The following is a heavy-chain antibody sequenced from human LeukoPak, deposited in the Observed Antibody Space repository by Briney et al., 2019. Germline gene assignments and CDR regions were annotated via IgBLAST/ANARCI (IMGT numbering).Heavy chain of an antibody. CDR2: ISGSGGST. CDR1: GFTFSSYA. Sequence: GGSLRLSCAASGFTFSSYAMSWVRQAPGKWLEWVSAISGSGGSTYYADSVKGRFTISRDNSKNTLYLQMNSLRAEDTAVYYCATWVVADIFSNYFDYWGQGTLVPVSS. CDR3: ATWVVADIFSNYFDY. V-gene: IGHV3-23*01. D-gene: IGHD3-9*01. J-gene: IGHJ4*02.